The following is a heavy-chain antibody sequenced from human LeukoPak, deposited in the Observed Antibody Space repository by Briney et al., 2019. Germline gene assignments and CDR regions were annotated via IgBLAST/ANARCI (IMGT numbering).Heavy chain of an antibody. J-gene: IGHJ4*02. D-gene: IGHD6-6*01. CDR1: GFTFSSYS. Sequence: GGSLRLSCAASGFTFSSYSMNWVRQAPGKGLKWVSSISSSSSYIYYADSVKGRFTISRDNAKNSLYLQMNSLRAEDTAVYYCARWTEYSSSSKGGLDYWGQGTLVTVSS. CDR2: ISSSSSYI. CDR3: ARWTEYSSSSKGGLDY. V-gene: IGHV3-21*01.